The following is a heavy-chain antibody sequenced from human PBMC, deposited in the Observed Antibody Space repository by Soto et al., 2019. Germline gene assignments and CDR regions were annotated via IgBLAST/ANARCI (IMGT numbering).Heavy chain of an antibody. Sequence: QVQLQESGPGLVKPSQTLSLTCTVSGGSISSGGYYWSWIRQHPGKGLEWIGYIYYSGSTYYNPSLKSRFTISVDTSKNHFSLKLRSVTAADTAVYYWARGTYDFRSGRHYGMDVWGQVTTVTVSS. V-gene: IGHV4-31*03. CDR3: ARGTYDFRSGRHYGMDV. CDR2: IYYSGST. J-gene: IGHJ6*02. D-gene: IGHD3-10*01. CDR1: GGSISSGGYY.